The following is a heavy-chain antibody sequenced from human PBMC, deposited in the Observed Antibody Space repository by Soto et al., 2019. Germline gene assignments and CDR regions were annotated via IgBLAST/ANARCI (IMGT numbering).Heavy chain of an antibody. Sequence: QVQLVQSGAEVKKPGASVKVSCKASRYTFTSYGISWVRQAPGQGVEWMGWISAYNGNTNYAQKLQGRGTMTTDTSTSTAYMELRSLRSDDTAVYYCARDRYCSGGSCYHFDYWGQGNLVSVSS. CDR2: ISAYNGNT. V-gene: IGHV1-18*01. D-gene: IGHD2-15*01. J-gene: IGHJ4*02. CDR1: RYTFTSYG. CDR3: ARDRYCSGGSCYHFDY.